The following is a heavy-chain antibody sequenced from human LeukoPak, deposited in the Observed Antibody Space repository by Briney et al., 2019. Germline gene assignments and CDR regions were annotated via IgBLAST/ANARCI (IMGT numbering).Heavy chain of an antibody. D-gene: IGHD3-3*01. CDR1: GGSISSSSYY. CDR3: ARVRGFLEWLLLGVELYYFDY. V-gene: IGHV4-39*07. CDR2: IYYSGST. J-gene: IGHJ4*02. Sequence: SETLSLTCTVSGGSISSSSYYWGWIRQPPGKGLEWIGSIYYSGSTYYNPSLKSRVTISVDTSKNQFSLKLSSVTAADTAVYYCARVRGFLEWLLLGVELYYFDYWGQGTLVTVSS.